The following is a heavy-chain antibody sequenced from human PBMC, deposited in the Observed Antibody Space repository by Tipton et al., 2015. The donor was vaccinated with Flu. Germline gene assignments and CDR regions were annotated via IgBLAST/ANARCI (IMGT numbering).Heavy chain of an antibody. CDR3: AKMGMGGAYFDY. Sequence: SLRLSCAASGFTFDDYAMHWVRQAPGKGLEWVSGISWNSGSIGYTDSVKGRFTISRANAKNSLYLQMDSLRAEDRALYYCAKMGMGGAYFDYWGQGTLVTVSS. D-gene: IGHD1-26*01. J-gene: IGHJ4*01. CDR2: ISWNSGSI. CDR1: GFTFDDYA. V-gene: IGHV3-9*01.